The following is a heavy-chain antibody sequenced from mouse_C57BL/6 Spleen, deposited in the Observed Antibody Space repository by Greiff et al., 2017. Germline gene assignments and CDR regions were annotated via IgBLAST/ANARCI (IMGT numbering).Heavy chain of an antibody. D-gene: IGHD2-3*01. CDR3: ARGYDGYYFDY. Sequence: VKLQQPGAELVRPGTSVKLSCKASGYTFTSYWMHWVKQRPGQGLEWIGVIDPSDSYTNYNQKFKGKATLTVDTSSSTAYMQLSSLTSEDSAVYYCARGYDGYYFDYWGQGTTLTVSS. V-gene: IGHV1-59*01. CDR1: GYTFTSYW. CDR2: IDPSDSYT. J-gene: IGHJ2*01.